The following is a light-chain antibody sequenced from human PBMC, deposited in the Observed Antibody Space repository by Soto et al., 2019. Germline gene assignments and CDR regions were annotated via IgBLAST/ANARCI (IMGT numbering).Light chain of an antibody. CDR1: QSVSSN. CDR3: QQYNKWPLT. J-gene: IGKJ4*01. CDR2: GTS. V-gene: IGKV3-15*01. Sequence: EIVMTQSPATLSESPGERATLSCRASQSVSSNLAWYQQKRGQAPRLLIYGTSTRATGIPVRFSGSGSGTEFTLTISSLQSEDFAVYYCQQYNKWPLTFGGGTKVEIK.